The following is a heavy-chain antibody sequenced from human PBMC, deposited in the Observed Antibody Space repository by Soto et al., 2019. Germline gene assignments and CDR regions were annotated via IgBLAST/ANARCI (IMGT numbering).Heavy chain of an antibody. CDR3: ATNMRYYAGRRYPTAIDY. Sequence: SLRLSCAASGFTFDDYAMHWGPQAPGKCLEWVSGISWDSGSIGYAGPVKGRFTISTDNDKISLYFLKKSLRAEDTALYYYATNMRYYAGRRYPTAIDYWGQGXPVTVYS. V-gene: IGHV3-9*01. D-gene: IGHD3-22*01. J-gene: IGHJ4*02. CDR2: ISWDSGSI. CDR1: GFTFDDYA.